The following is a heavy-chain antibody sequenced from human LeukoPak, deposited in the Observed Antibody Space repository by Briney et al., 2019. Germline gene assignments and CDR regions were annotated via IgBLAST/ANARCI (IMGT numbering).Heavy chain of an antibody. D-gene: IGHD3-3*01. Sequence: GGSLRLSCAASGFTFSNAWMNWVRQAPGKGLEWVGRIKSKTDGGTTDYAAPVKGRFTISRDDSKNTLYLQMNSLKTEDTAVYYCTTESVYDFWSGYYPYFDYWGQGTLVTVSS. CDR3: TTESVYDFWSGYYPYFDY. J-gene: IGHJ4*02. V-gene: IGHV3-15*07. CDR2: IKSKTDGGTT. CDR1: GFTFSNAW.